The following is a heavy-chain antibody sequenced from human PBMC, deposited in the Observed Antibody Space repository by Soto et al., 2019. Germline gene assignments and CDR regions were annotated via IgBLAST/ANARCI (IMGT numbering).Heavy chain of an antibody. CDR3: VKGNLLLRYYFEF. V-gene: IGHV3-64D*06. D-gene: IGHD3-9*01. CDR2: ITSDGDST. Sequence: EVQLVESGGALVQPGGSLRLSCSVSGFTFSNYAMHWVRQAPGKGLEYVSGITSDGDSTWHADSVKDRFTISRDNSKNTLFLQMSSLRVEDTAIYFCVKGNLLLRYYFEFWGPGTLVTVSS. CDR1: GFTFSNYA. J-gene: IGHJ4*01.